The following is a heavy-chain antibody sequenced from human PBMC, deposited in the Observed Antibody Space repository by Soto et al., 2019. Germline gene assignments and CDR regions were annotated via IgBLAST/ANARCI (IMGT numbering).Heavy chain of an antibody. J-gene: IGHJ6*02. CDR1: GFTFSKYA. CDR2: LSLSGAKT. Sequence: QLLESGGGLVQPGGSLRLSCAASGFTFSKYAMTWVRQAPGMGLEWVSALSLSGAKTYYSDSVKGRFTISRDNSKNTMYLQMNSLRAGDTAVYYCAKETELRRWDDADYFYGMDVWGQGTTVTVSS. V-gene: IGHV3-23*01. D-gene: IGHD1-1*01. CDR3: AKETELRRWDDADYFYGMDV.